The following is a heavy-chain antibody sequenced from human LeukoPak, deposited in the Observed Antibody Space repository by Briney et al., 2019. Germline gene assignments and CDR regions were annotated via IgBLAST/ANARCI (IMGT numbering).Heavy chain of an antibody. V-gene: IGHV3-48*02. Sequence: GGSLGLSCAASGFTFSSYSMNWVRQAPGKGLEWDSYISSSSSTIYYADSVKGRFTISRDNAKNSLYLQMNSLRDEDTAVSYGVAGTYWGQGTLVTLSS. CDR3: VAGTY. D-gene: IGHD6-19*01. J-gene: IGHJ4*02. CDR2: ISSSSSTI. CDR1: GFTFSSYS.